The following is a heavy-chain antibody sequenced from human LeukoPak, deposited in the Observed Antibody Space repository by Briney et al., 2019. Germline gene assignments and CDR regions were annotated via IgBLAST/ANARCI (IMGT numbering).Heavy chain of an antibody. CDR1: GYTFTSYY. J-gene: IGHJ4*02. V-gene: IGHV1-46*01. D-gene: IGHD3-22*01. CDR3: ARGSCSSGYYCPQYFDY. CDR2: INPSGGST. Sequence: ASVKVSCKASGYTFTSYYMHWVRQAPGQGLEWMGIINPSGGSTSYAQKFQGRVTMTRDMSTTTAYMELSSLRSEDTAVYYCARGSCSSGYYCPQYFDYWGQGTLVTVSS.